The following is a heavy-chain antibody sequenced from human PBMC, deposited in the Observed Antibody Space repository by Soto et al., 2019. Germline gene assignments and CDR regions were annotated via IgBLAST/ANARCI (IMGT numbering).Heavy chain of an antibody. J-gene: IGHJ4*02. CDR3: AKDAPGSGWLSDY. CDR2: ISGNGGT. Sequence: GRLRLSCAASGFTFRTYAMSWVRQAPGKGLEWVSTISGNGGTSYADFVRGRFIISRDNSKNTLYLQMNSLRAEDKAIYYCAKDAPGSGWLSDYWGQGTRVTVSS. V-gene: IGHV3-23*01. CDR1: GFTFRTYA. D-gene: IGHD3-22*01.